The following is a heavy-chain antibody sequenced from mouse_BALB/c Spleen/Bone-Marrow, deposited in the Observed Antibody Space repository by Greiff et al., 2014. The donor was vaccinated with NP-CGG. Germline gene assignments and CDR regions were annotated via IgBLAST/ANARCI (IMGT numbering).Heavy chain of an antibody. CDR3: ARRRSDLNYFDY. CDR2: ISSGGSYT. D-gene: IGHD2-14*01. V-gene: IGHV5-9-3*01. CDR1: GFTFSSYA. J-gene: IGHJ2*01. Sequence: EVQVVESGGGLVKPGGSLKLSCAASGFTFSSYAMSWVRQTPEKRLEWAASISSGGSYTCYPDSVKERFTISRDNAKNTLYLQMSSLRSEDTAMYYCARRRSDLNYFDYWGQGTTLTVSS.